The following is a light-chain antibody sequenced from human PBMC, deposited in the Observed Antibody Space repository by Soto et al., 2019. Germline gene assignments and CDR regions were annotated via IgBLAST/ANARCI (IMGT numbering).Light chain of an antibody. CDR1: QDISNY. J-gene: IGKJ1*01. Sequence: AIRMTQSPSSLSASTGDRVTITCRASQDISNYLVWYQQKPGKAPKVLIHAASTLEGGVSSRFGGSGSGTDFTLTIDSLQSEDFATYYWQHYYTYPWTFGQGTKVE. CDR3: QHYYTYPWT. CDR2: AAS. V-gene: IGKV1-8*01.